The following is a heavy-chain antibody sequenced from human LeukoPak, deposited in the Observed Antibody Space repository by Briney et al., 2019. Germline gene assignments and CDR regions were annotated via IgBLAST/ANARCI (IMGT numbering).Heavy chain of an antibody. CDR2: ISSSSSYI. CDR1: GFTFSSYS. D-gene: IGHD1-26*01. Sequence: GGSLRLSCAASGFTFSSYSMNWVRQAPGKGLEWVSSISSSSSYIYYADSVKGRFTISRDNARNSLYLQMNTLRPEDTAFYYCAKDLELRRFLGYFDYWGQGTLVTVSS. J-gene: IGHJ4*02. CDR3: AKDLELRRFLGYFDY. V-gene: IGHV3-21*04.